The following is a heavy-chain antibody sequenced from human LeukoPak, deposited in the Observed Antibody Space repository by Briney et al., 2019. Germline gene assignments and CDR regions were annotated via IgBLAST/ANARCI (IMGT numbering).Heavy chain of an antibody. D-gene: IGHD6-13*01. Sequence: GASVKVSCTASGYTFTGYYMHWVRQAPGQGLEWMGWINPNSGGTNYAQKFQGRVTMTRDTSISTAYMELSRLRSDDTAVYYCARDQRSGIAAAGTLGYWGQGALVTVSS. CDR2: INPNSGGT. CDR1: GYTFTGYY. J-gene: IGHJ4*02. CDR3: ARDQRSGIAAAGTLGY. V-gene: IGHV1-2*02.